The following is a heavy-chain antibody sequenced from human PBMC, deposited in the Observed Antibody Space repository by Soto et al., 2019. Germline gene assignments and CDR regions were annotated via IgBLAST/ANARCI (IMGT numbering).Heavy chain of an antibody. CDR2: ISAYNGNT. J-gene: IGHJ4*02. Sequence: ASVKVSCKASGYTFTSYGISWVRQAPGQGLEWMGWISAYNGNTNYAQKLQGRVTMTTDTSTSTAYMELRSLRSDDTAVYYCARVPRTRTTVDPPNYWGQGTLVTVSS. CDR1: GYTFTSYG. V-gene: IGHV1-18*04. D-gene: IGHD4-17*01. CDR3: ARVPRTRTTVDPPNY.